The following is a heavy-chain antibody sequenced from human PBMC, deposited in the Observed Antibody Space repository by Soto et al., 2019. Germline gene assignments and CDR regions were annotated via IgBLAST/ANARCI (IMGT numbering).Heavy chain of an antibody. CDR3: ARSGHAGWFDP. V-gene: IGHV5-51*01. CDR1: GFRFTSYW. J-gene: IGHJ5*02. Sequence: GESLKISCRGSGFRFTSYWIGWVRQTPGKGLEWMGMIHPADSDARYRPSFQGQVTMSVDKSINTAYMQWSSLKASDTAMYYCARSGHAGWFDPWGQGTLVTVSS. D-gene: IGHD5-12*01. CDR2: IHPADSDA.